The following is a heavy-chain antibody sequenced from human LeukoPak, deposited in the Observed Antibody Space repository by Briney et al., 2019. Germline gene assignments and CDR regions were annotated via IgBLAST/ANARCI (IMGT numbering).Heavy chain of an antibody. CDR1: GFTFSSYE. CDR2: ISSSGSTI. J-gene: IGHJ4*02. CDR3: ARDRLYSSYYFDY. V-gene: IGHV3-48*03. Sequence: GGSLRLSCAASGFTFSSYEMNWVRQAPGKGLEWVSYISSSGSTIYYADSVKGRFTISRDNAKNSLYLQMNSLRAEDTAVYYCARDRLYSSYYFDYWSQGTLVTVSS. D-gene: IGHD6-6*01.